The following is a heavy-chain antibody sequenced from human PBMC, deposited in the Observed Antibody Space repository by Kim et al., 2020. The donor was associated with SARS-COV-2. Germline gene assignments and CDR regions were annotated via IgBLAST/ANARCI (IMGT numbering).Heavy chain of an antibody. CDR3: AKELPVGYNYASIYYGMNV. Sequence: GRFTISRDNSKNSLYLQMNSLRTEDTALYYCAKELPVGYNYASIYYGMNVWGQGTTVTVSS. J-gene: IGHJ6*02. D-gene: IGHD5-18*01. V-gene: IGHV3-43*01.